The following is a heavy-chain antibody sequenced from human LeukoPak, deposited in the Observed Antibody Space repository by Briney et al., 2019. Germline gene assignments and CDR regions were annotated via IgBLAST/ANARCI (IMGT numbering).Heavy chain of an antibody. J-gene: IGHJ5*02. Sequence: GASVKVSCKASGGTFSSYAISWVRQAPGQGLDWMGGVIPIFGTANYAQKFQGRVTITADESTSTAYMELSSLRSEDTAVYYCARDSVDIVVVPAAINWFDPWGQGTLVTVSS. CDR1: GGTFSSYA. CDR2: VIPIFGTA. D-gene: IGHD2-2*01. CDR3: ARDSVDIVVVPAAINWFDP. V-gene: IGHV1-69*13.